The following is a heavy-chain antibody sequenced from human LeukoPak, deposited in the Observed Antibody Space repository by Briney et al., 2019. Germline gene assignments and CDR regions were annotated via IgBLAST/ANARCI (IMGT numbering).Heavy chain of an antibody. CDR3: ARQGYYDPHAFDI. V-gene: IGHV4-59*08. CDR1: GGSISSYY. Sequence: SETLSLTCTVSGGSISSYYWSWIAQPPGKGLEWIGYIYYSGSTNYNPSLKSRVTISVDTSKNQFSLKLSSVTAADTAVYYCARQGYYDPHAFDIWGQGTMVTVSS. J-gene: IGHJ3*02. D-gene: IGHD3-22*01. CDR2: IYYSGST.